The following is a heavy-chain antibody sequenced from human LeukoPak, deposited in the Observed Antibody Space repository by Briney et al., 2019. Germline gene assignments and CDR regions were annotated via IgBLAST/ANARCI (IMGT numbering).Heavy chain of an antibody. V-gene: IGHV3-53*01. CDR2: IYSGGST. J-gene: IGHJ4*02. CDR3: ARQGSSSSSLDY. D-gene: IGHD6-6*01. Sequence: GGSLRLSCAASGFTVSSNYMSWVRQAPGKGLEWVSVIYSGGSTYYADSVKGRFTISRDNSKNTLYLQMNSLRSEDTAVYYCARQGSSSSSLDYWGQGTLVTVSS. CDR1: GFTVSSNY.